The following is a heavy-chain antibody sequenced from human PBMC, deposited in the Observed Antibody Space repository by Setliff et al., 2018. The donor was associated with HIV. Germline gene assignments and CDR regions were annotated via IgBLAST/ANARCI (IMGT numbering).Heavy chain of an antibody. Sequence: SVKVSCKASGGTFSSYDISWVRQAPGQGLEWMGRIIPVFGETSYAQKFQGRVTITADEFTGTAYMELSSLRSEDTAVYYCARGGRVVPAATGSNAYDIWGQGTKVTVSS. D-gene: IGHD2-2*01. CDR2: IIPVFGET. V-gene: IGHV1-69*13. CDR3: ARGGRVVPAATGSNAYDI. CDR1: GGTFSSYD. J-gene: IGHJ3*02.